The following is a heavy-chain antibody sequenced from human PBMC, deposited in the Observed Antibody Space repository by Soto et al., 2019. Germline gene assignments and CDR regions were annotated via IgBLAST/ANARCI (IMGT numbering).Heavy chain of an antibody. J-gene: IGHJ6*02. CDR2: IYYSGST. D-gene: IGHD2-2*01. CDR1: GGSISSGGYY. Sequence: SETLSLTCTVSGGSISSGGYYWSWIRQHPGKGLEWIGYIYYSGSTYYNPSLKSPVTISVDTSKNQLSLKLSSVTAADTAVYYCARSRRSYCRSTSCSHGMDVWGQGITVTVSS. V-gene: IGHV4-31*01. CDR3: ARSRRSYCRSTSCSHGMDV.